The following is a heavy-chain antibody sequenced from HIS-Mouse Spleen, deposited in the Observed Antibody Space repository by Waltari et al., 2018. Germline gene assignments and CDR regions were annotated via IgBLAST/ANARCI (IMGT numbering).Heavy chain of an antibody. CDR3: ARIQAGKLELPFDY. Sequence: QVTLRESGPALVKPTQTLTLTCTFSGFSLSTSGLCVSWIRQPPGKALEWLARIDWDDDKHSSTSLKTRLTISKDTSKNQVVLTMTNMDPVDTATYYCARIQAGKLELPFDYWGQGTLVTVSS. CDR2: IDWDDDK. D-gene: IGHD1-7*01. V-gene: IGHV2-70*15. CDR1: GFSLSTSGLC. J-gene: IGHJ4*02.